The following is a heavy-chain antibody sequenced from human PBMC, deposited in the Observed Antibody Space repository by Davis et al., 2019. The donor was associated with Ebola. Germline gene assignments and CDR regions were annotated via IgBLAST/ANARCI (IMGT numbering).Heavy chain of an antibody. CDR2: IFTFGGT. Sequence: PSETLSLTCTVSGGSISSGHYYWSWIRQPAGKGLEWIGQIFTFGGTNYNPSLRGRVTISVDTSNNQFSLKLSSLTAADTAVYYCARNNSGIPFDSWGQGALVIVSS. J-gene: IGHJ4*02. D-gene: IGHD3-10*01. CDR1: GGSISSGHYY. V-gene: IGHV4-61*09. CDR3: ARNNSGIPFDS.